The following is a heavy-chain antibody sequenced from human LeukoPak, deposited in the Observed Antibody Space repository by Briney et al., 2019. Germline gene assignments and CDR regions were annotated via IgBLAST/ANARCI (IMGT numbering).Heavy chain of an antibody. Sequence: SETLSLTCAVYGGSFSGYYWSWIRQPPGKGLEWIGEINHSGSTNYNPSLKSRVTISVDTSKNQFSPKLSSVTAADTAVYYCARCRRYYDSSGYYYWYFDLWGRGTLVTVSS. CDR2: INHSGST. CDR3: ARCRRYYDSSGYYYWYFDL. CDR1: GGSFSGYY. V-gene: IGHV4-34*01. J-gene: IGHJ2*01. D-gene: IGHD3-22*01.